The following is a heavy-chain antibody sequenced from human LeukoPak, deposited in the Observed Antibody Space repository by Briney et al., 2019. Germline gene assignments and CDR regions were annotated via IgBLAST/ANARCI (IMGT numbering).Heavy chain of an antibody. D-gene: IGHD1-20*01. CDR3: AKDLLSGNCNDFKYFDY. Sequence: GGSLRLSCAASGFTFSSYAMSWVRQAPGKGLEWVSGISGSGGSTYYADSVKGRFTISRDNSKNTLYLQVNSLRAEDTAVYYCAKDLLSGNCNDFKYFDYWGQGTLVTVSS. V-gene: IGHV3-23*01. CDR1: GFTFSSYA. J-gene: IGHJ4*02. CDR2: ISGSGGST.